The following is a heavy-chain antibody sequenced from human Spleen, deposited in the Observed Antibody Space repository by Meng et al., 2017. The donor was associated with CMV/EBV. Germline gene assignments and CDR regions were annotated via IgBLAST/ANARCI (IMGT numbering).Heavy chain of an antibody. V-gene: IGHV4-30-4*08. J-gene: IGHJ5*02. CDR1: GGSISSGDYY. CDR3: ARTTVPGDWFDP. Sequence: QVQLQQWGPGLVKPSQPLSLTCTVSGGSISSGDYYWSWIRQPPGKGLEWIGYIYYSGSTYYNPSLKSRVTISVDTSKNQFSLKLSSVTAADTAVYYCARTTVPGDWFDPWGQGTLVTVSS. CDR2: IYYSGST. D-gene: IGHD1-1*01.